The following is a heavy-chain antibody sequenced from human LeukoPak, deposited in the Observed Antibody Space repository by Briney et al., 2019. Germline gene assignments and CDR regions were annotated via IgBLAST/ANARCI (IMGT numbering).Heavy chain of an antibody. CDR3: ARDRYYYDSSGSENYYGMDV. V-gene: IGHV4-59*01. Sequence: SETLSLTCTVSGGSISSYYWSWIRQPPGKGLEWIGYIYYSGSTNCNPSLKSRVTISVDTSKNQLSLKLSSVTAADTAVYYCARDRYYYDSSGSENYYGMDVWGQGTTVTVSS. CDR1: GGSISSYY. CDR2: IYYSGST. J-gene: IGHJ6*02. D-gene: IGHD3-22*01.